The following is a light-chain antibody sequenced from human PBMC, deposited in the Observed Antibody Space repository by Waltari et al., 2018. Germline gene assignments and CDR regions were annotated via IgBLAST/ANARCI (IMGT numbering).Light chain of an antibody. CDR2: RNN. V-gene: IGLV1-44*01. CDR1: SSNIGSNT. J-gene: IGLJ3*02. CDR3: AAWDDSLNGWV. Sequence: QSVLTQPPSASVTPGQRVTISCSGSSSNIGSNTVNWYQQLPGTAPKLLIYRNNQRPSGVPDRFSGSKSGTSASLAISGLQSEDETDYYWAAWDDSLNGWVFGGGTKLTVL.